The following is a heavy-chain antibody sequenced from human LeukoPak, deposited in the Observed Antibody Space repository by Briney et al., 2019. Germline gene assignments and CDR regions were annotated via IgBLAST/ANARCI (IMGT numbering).Heavy chain of an antibody. CDR1: GASISSGDYY. CDR3: ARVGDTTVIDY. Sequence: SQTLSLTCTVSGASISSGDYYWSWLRQPPGKGLEWIGYIYYSGSTYYNPSLKSRVTISVDTSKNQFSLKLSSVTAADTAVYYCARVGDTTVIDYWGQGTLVTVSS. D-gene: IGHD4-17*01. CDR2: IYYSGST. V-gene: IGHV4-30-4*01. J-gene: IGHJ4*02.